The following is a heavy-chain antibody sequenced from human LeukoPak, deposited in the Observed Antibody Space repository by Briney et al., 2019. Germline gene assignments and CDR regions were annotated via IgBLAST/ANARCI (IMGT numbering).Heavy chain of an antibody. V-gene: IGHV4-34*01. J-gene: IGHJ3*02. CDR2: ISHGGST. CDR1: GGSLSGYY. Sequence: PSETLSLTCAVYGGSLSGYYWSWIRQPPGKGLEWIGEISHGGSTNYNPSLESRVTISVDTSKKQFSLRLTSVTAADTAVYFCARNYCGSASCSYGFDIWGQGTMVTVSS. CDR3: ARNYCGSASCSYGFDI. D-gene: IGHD2-2*01.